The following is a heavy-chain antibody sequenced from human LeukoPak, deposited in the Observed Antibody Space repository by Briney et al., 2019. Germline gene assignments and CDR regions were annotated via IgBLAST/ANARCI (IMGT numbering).Heavy chain of an antibody. V-gene: IGHV1-18*01. CDR3: ARSTMIVVAPRYFDL. J-gene: IGHJ2*01. Sequence: ASVTVSCTASGYTFTSYGISGVRQAPGQGLEWMGWISAYNGNTNYAQKLQGRVTITTDTSTSTAYMELRSLRSDDTAVYYCARSTMIVVAPRYFDLWGRGTLVTVSS. CDR2: ISAYNGNT. D-gene: IGHD3-22*01. CDR1: GYTFTSYG.